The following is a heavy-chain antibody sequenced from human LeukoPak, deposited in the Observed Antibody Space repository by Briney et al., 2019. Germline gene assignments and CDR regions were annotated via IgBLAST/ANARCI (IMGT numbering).Heavy chain of an antibody. D-gene: IGHD3-3*01. Sequence: ASVKVSSKASGYTFTSYYMHWVRQAPGQGLEWMGIINPSGGSTSYAQKFQGRVTMTRDTSTSTVYMELSSLRSEDTAVYYCARDQGTALRFDYWGQGTLVTVSS. V-gene: IGHV1-46*03. CDR3: ARDQGTALRFDY. CDR2: INPSGGST. CDR1: GYTFTSYY. J-gene: IGHJ4*02.